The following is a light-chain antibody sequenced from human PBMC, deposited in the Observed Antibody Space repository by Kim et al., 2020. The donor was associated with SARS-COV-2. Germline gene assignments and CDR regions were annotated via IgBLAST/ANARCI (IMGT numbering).Light chain of an antibody. V-gene: IGKV3-15*01. CDR2: GAS. CDR1: QSMNNN. J-gene: IGKJ4*01. CDR3: QQYTNWPLT. Sequence: EIVMTQSPATLSVSPGERVTLSCRASQSMNNNLAWFQQKPGQAPRLLIYGASTRATGIPARISGSGSGTKFTLTISSLQSEDFAVYFCQQYTNWPLTFGGGTKVDIK.